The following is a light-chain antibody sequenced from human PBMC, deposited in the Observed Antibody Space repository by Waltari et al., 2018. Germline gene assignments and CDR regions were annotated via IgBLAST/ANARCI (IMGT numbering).Light chain of an antibody. J-gene: IGLJ2*01. CDR3: CSYAGNNTFV. V-gene: IGLV2-8*01. Sequence: QSALTPPPSASGAPGQSVPLSCTGARSALGHYNYVPWYQQPPGKAPRLMILDVTERPSGVPDRFSGPKSGNTASLTVSGLQAGDEAHYYCCSYAGNNTFVFGGGTKLTVL. CDR2: DVT. CDR1: RSALGHYNY.